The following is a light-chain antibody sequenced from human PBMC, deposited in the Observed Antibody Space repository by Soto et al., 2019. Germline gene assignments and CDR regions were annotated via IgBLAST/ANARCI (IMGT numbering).Light chain of an antibody. V-gene: IGKV3-11*01. CDR1: QSVSSY. J-gene: IGKJ4*01. CDR2: DAS. Sequence: EIVLTQSPATLSLSPEERATLSFRASQSVSSYLAWYQQKPGQAPRLLIYDASNRATGIPARFSGSGSGTDFTLTISSLEPEDFAVYYCQQRSNWPLFGGGTKVDIK. CDR3: QQRSNWPL.